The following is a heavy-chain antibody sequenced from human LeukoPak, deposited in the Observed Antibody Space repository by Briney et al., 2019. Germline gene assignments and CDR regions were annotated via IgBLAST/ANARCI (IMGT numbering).Heavy chain of an antibody. V-gene: IGHV4-59*01. J-gene: IGHJ4*02. Sequence: SETLSLTCSVSGGSISSYYWSWIRQPPGKGLEWIGYIYYSGSTNYNPPLKSRVTISVDTSKNQFSLKLSSVTAADTAVYYCARSHLGDGSSWWRRLFDYWGQGTLVTVSS. D-gene: IGHD6-13*01. CDR3: ARSHLGDGSSWWRRLFDY. CDR2: IYYSGST. CDR1: GGSISSYY.